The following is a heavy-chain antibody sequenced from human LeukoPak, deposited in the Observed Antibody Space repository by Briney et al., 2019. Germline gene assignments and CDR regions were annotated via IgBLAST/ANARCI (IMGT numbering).Heavy chain of an antibody. Sequence: PGGPLRLSCAASGFTFSDYYMSWIRQAPGKRLEWVSYISSSSSYTNYADSVKGRFTISRDNAKNSLYLQMNSLRAEDTAVYYCARAARYYGSGFDAFDIWGQGTMVTVSS. J-gene: IGHJ3*02. D-gene: IGHD3-10*01. CDR3: ARAARYYGSGFDAFDI. CDR1: GFTFSDYY. V-gene: IGHV3-11*05. CDR2: ISSSSSYT.